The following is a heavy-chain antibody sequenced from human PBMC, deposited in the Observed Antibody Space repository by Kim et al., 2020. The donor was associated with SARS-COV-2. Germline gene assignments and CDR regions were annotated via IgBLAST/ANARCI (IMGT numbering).Heavy chain of an antibody. D-gene: IGHD2-2*01. CDR3: AIPAATNDAFDI. J-gene: IGHJ3*02. V-gene: IGHV4-34*01. Sequence: YNPSLKSRVTISVDTSKNQFSLKLSSVTAADTAVYYCAIPAATNDAFDIWGQGTMVTVSS.